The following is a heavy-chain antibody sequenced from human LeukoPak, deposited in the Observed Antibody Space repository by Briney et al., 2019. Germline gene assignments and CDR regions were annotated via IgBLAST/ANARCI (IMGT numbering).Heavy chain of an antibody. V-gene: IGHV3-7*01. Sequence: GGSLRLSCAASGFTFSSYAMSWVRQAPGKGLEWVANIKQDGSEKYYVDSVKGRFTISRDNAKNSLYLQMNSLRAEDTAVYYCARGGSYEALDYRGQGTLVTVSS. CDR3: ARGGSYEALDY. CDR2: IKQDGSEK. D-gene: IGHD1-26*01. CDR1: GFTFSSYA. J-gene: IGHJ4*02.